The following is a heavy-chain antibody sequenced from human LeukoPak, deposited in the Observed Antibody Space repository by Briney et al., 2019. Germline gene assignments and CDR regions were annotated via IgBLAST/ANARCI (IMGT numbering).Heavy chain of an antibody. V-gene: IGHV3-72*01. CDR2: TRNKAHNYTT. D-gene: IGHD2-2*01. CDR1: GFTFSDHF. J-gene: IGHJ4*02. Sequence: GGSLRLSCAASGFTFSDHFLDWVRQAPGKGLDWVGRTRNKAHNYTTSYAASVQGRFTISRHASKKLMYLQMNSLKTEDTAVYFCVRDQGRPGDYWGQGTLVTVSS. CDR3: VRDQGRPGDY.